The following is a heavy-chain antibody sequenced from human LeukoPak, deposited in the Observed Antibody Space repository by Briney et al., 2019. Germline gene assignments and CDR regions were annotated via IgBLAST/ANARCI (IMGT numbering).Heavy chain of an antibody. D-gene: IGHD3-3*01. J-gene: IGHJ5*02. Sequence: SETLSLTCTVSGYSISSGYYWGWIRQPPGKGLEWIGSIYHSGSTYYNPSLKSRVTISVDTSKNQFSLGLSSVTAADTAVYYCARLGVGLPFDPWGQGILVTVSS. CDR3: ARLGVGLPFDP. CDR2: IYHSGST. V-gene: IGHV4-38-2*02. CDR1: GYSISSGYY.